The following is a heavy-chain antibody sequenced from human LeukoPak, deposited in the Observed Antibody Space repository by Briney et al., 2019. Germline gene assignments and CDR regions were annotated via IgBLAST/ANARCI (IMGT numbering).Heavy chain of an antibody. D-gene: IGHD3-10*01. J-gene: IGHJ4*02. V-gene: IGHV4-34*01. CDR1: GGSFSGYY. CDR3: AREYYYGSGSYYPFGY. CDR2: INHSGST. Sequence: SETLSLTCAVYGGSFSGYYWSWIRQPPGKGLEWIGEINHSGSTNYSPSLKSRVTISVDTSKNQFSLKLSSVTAADTAVYYCAREYYYGSGSYYPFGYWGQGTLVTVSS.